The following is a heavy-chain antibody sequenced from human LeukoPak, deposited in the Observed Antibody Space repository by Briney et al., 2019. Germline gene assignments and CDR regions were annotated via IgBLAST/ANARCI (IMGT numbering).Heavy chain of an antibody. CDR2: IYYSGST. J-gene: IGHJ3*02. Sequence: SETLSLTCTVSGGSISSYYWSWIRQPPGKGLEWIGNIYYSGSTYYNPSLKSRVTISVDTSKNQFSLKLSSVTAADTAVYYCARDNYYYDSSGYSAFDIWGQGTMVTVSS. D-gene: IGHD3-22*01. V-gene: IGHV4-59*12. CDR3: ARDNYYYDSSGYSAFDI. CDR1: GGSISSYY.